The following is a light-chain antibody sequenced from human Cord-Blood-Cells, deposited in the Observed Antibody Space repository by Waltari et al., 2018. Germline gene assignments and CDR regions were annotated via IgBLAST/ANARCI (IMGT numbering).Light chain of an antibody. CDR1: CRHDRGYDY. V-gene: IGLV2-14*03. Sequence: QSALTQPPSVSGSPGESITISRSATCRHDRGYDYVSWYQQHPGKAPKLMIYDVSTRPSGGSNRFSVSKSGNTAALTISGLQAEDEADYYCSSYTSSSRVFGGGTKLAVI. J-gene: IGLJ2*01. CDR2: DVS. CDR3: SSYTSSSRV.